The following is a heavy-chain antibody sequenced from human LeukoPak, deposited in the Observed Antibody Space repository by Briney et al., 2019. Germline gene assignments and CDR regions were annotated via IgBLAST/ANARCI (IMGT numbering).Heavy chain of an antibody. CDR3: AKGGLGYYDSSGYRY. D-gene: IGHD3-22*01. V-gene: IGHV3-23*01. CDR1: GFTFSSYA. J-gene: IGHJ4*02. CDR2: ISGTGVNT. Sequence: PGGSLRLSXAASGFTFSSYAMSWVRQAPGKGLEWVSAISGTGVNTYYADSVKGRFTISRDNSKNTLSLQMNSLRAEDTAVYYCAKGGLGYYDSSGYRYWGQGTLVTVSS.